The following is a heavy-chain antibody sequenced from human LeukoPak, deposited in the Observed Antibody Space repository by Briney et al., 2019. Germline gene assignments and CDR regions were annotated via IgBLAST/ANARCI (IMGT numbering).Heavy chain of an antibody. D-gene: IGHD3-3*01. J-gene: IGHJ4*02. Sequence: PGGSLRLSCAASGFTFSSYTMNWVRQAPGKGLEWVSYISTSSSTIYYADSVKGRFTISRDNAKNSLYLQLNSLRAEDTAVYYCARGYDFWGGFDSWGQGTLVTVSS. CDR2: ISTSSSTI. CDR3: ARGYDFWGGFDS. CDR1: GFTFSSYT. V-gene: IGHV3-48*01.